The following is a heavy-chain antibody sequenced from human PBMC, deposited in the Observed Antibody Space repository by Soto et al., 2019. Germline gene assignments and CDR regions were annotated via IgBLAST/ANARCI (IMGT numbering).Heavy chain of an antibody. V-gene: IGHV4-4*03. CDR2: IYHSGST. J-gene: IGHJ4*02. Sequence: PETLSLTRSVSGGNISSTNWWSCVRQLPGKGLEWIGEIYHSGSTNYNPSLKSRVTISVDKSKNQFSLKLSSVTAADTAVYYCARVAGTWGYNYWGQGTLATAS. CDR3: ARVAGTWGYNY. CDR1: GGNISSTNW. D-gene: IGHD5-12*01.